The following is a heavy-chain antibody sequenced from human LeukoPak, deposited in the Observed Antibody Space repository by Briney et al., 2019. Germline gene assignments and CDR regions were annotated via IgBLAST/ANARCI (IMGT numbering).Heavy chain of an antibody. J-gene: IGHJ4*02. V-gene: IGHV1-46*01. CDR1: GYTFTSYF. CDR2: INLSGGTT. CDR3: ARDFERPDY. Sequence: ASVKVSCKASGYTFTSYFMHWVRQAPGQGLEWMGIINLSGGTTTYAQKFQGRVTMTRDTSISTAYMELRRLRSDDTAVYYCARDFERPDYWGQGTLVTVSS.